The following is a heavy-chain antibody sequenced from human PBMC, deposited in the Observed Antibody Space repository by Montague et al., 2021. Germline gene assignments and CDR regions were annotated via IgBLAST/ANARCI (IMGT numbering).Heavy chain of an antibody. V-gene: IGHV4-38-2*02. CDR1: RSLINSDYY. Sequence: SETLSLTCTVSRSLINSDYYCGWIRQPPGTGLEWMGSVSHCGRTYYNPSPKSRVTISVDTSNNHFSLKLISVNAADTAMYYCARERDRYYYMDIWGKGTTITVSS. CDR3: ARERDRYYYMDI. J-gene: IGHJ6*03. CDR2: VSHCGRT.